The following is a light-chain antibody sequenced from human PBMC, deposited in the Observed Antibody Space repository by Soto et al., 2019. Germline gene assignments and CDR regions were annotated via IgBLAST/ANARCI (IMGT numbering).Light chain of an antibody. CDR3: CSYAGSSTYA. CDR1: SSDVGSYNL. Sequence: QSLLTQPASVSGSPGQSITTSCTGTSSDVGSYNLVSWYQQHPGKAPKLMIYEGSKRPSGVSNRFSGSKSGNTASLTISGLQAEDEADYYCCSYAGSSTYAFGTGTKVTVL. V-gene: IGLV2-23*01. CDR2: EGS. J-gene: IGLJ1*01.